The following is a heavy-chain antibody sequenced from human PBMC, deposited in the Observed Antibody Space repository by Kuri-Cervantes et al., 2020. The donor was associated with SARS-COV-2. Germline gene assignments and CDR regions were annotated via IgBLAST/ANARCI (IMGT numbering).Heavy chain of an antibody. CDR3: ASDRREITIFGAIYYGMDV. J-gene: IGHJ6*02. Sequence: SCTVSGGSISSGSYYWSWIRQPAGKGLEWIGRIYTSGSTNYNPSLKSRVTISVDTSKYQFSLKLSSVTAAYTAVYYCASDRREITIFGAIYYGMDVWGQGTTVTVSS. V-gene: IGHV4-61*02. D-gene: IGHD3-3*01. CDR2: IYTSGST. CDR1: GGSISSGSYY.